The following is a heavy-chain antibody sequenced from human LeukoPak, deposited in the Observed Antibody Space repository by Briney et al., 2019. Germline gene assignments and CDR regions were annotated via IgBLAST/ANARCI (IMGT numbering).Heavy chain of an antibody. V-gene: IGHV1-69*06. CDR2: IIPIFGTA. J-gene: IGHJ6*03. Sequence: ASVKVSCKASGGTFSSYAISWVRQAPGQGLEWMGGIIPIFGTANYAQKFQGRVTITADKSTSTAYMELSSLRSEDTAVYYCARGVAARLNYYYYYMDVWGKETTVTVSS. CDR3: ARGVAARLNYYYYYMDV. CDR1: GGTFSSYA. D-gene: IGHD6-6*01.